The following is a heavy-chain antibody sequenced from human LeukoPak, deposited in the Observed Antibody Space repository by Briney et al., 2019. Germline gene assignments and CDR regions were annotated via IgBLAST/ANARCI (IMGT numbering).Heavy chain of an antibody. CDR2: ISKDGGTK. D-gene: IGHD2-15*01. Sequence: PGRSLRLSCAASGFSFSDYVIHWVRQAPGKRLDWVAVISKDGGTKYYADSVKGRLTISRDNSKNMLYLQMNSLRPEDTAVYYCARGGDLKYCSGGSCYSVDYWGQGTLVTVSS. J-gene: IGHJ4*02. CDR3: ARGGDLKYCSGGSCYSVDY. CDR1: GFSFSDYV. V-gene: IGHV3-30-3*01.